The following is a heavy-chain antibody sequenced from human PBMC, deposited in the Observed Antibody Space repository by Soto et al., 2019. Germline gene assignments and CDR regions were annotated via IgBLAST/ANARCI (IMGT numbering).Heavy chain of an antibody. CDR1: GGSFSGYY. CDR2: INHSGST. CDR3: ARLIAVAGRSASWYYYYGMDV. V-gene: IGHV4-34*01. Sequence: PWGTPALTCAVYGGSFSGYYWSWIRQPPGKGLEWIGEINHSGSTNYNPSLKSRVTISVDTSKNQFSLKLSSVTAADTAVYYCARLIAVAGRSASWYYYYGMDVWGQGSTVP. D-gene: IGHD6-13*01. J-gene: IGHJ6*02.